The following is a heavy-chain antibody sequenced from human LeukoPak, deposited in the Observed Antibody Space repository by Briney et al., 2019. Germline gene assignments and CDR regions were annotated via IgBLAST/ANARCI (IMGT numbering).Heavy chain of an antibody. V-gene: IGHV3-30-3*01. D-gene: IGHD5-12*01. J-gene: IGHJ4*02. CDR2: ISYDGSNK. CDR3: ARVWGGYGLLF. Sequence: GGSLRLSCAASGFTFSSYAMHWVRQAPGKGLEWVAIISYDGSNKYYADSVKGRFTISRDNSKNTLYLQMNSLRAEDTAVYYCARVWGGYGLLFGGQGTLVTVSS. CDR1: GFTFSSYA.